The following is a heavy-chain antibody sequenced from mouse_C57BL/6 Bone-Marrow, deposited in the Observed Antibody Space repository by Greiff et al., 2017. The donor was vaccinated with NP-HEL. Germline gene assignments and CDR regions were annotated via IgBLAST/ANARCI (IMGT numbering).Heavy chain of an antibody. V-gene: IGHV1-55*01. CDR3: ARYYYGSSYGFAY. J-gene: IGHJ3*01. Sequence: QVQLQQPGAELVKPGASVKMSCKASGYTFTSYWITWVKQRPGQGLEWIGDIYPGSGSTNYNEKFKSKATLTVDTSSSTAYMQLSSLTSEDSAVYYGARYYYGSSYGFAYWGQGTLVTVSA. CDR2: IYPGSGST. CDR1: GYTFTSYW. D-gene: IGHD1-1*01.